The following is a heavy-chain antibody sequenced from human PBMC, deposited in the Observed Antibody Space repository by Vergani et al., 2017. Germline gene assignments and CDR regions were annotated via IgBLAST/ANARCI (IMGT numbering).Heavy chain of an antibody. CDR1: GFTFSSYA. V-gene: IGHV3-23*01. Sequence: EVQLLESGGGLVQPGGSLRLSCAASGFTFSSYAMSWVRQAPGKGLEGVSAISGSGGSTYYADSVKGRFTISRDNSKNTLYLQMNSLRAEDTAVYYCAIYRYNWNDGGDFDDGGQGTLVTVSS. CDR3: AIYRYNWNDGGDFDD. D-gene: IGHD1-1*01. CDR2: ISGSGGST. J-gene: IGHJ4*02.